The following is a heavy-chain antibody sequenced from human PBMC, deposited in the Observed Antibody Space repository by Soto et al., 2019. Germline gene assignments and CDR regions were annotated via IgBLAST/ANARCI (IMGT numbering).Heavy chain of an antibody. CDR3: AKVRTRWDLWDYFDY. CDR1: GFTFSSYG. CDR2: ISYDGSNK. D-gene: IGHD1-26*01. V-gene: IGHV3-30*18. Sequence: QVQLVESGGGVVQPGRSLRLSCAASGFTFSSYGMHWVRQAPGKGLEWVAVISYDGSNKYYADSVKGRFTISRDNSKNTLYLQMNSLRAEDTAVYYCAKVRTRWDLWDYFDYWGQGTLVTVSS. J-gene: IGHJ4*02.